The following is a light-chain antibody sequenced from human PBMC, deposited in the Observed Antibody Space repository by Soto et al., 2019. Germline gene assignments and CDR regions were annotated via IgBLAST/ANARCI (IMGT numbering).Light chain of an antibody. V-gene: IGKV3-15*01. J-gene: IGKJ1*01. CDR1: QSVSSN. CDR2: GAV. Sequence: EIVMTQSPVTLSVSPGERVTLSCRASQSVSSNLAAYQQKPRQAPSLLIYGAVSSVTGIPARFSGTGSGTEFTLTISSLQSEDFALYYCQQYNDWPLTFGQGTKVDIK. CDR3: QQYNDWPLT.